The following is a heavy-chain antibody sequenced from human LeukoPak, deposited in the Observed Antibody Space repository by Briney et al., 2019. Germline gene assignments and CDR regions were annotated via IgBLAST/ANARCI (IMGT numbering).Heavy chain of an antibody. Sequence: PSETLSLTCTVSGGSISSGGYYWSWIRQPPGKGLEWIGYIYHSGSTYYNPSLKSRVTISVDRSKSQFSLKLSSVTAADTAVYYCARAPKYDFWSGTLPGYYMDVWGKGTTVTVSS. CDR1: GGSISSGGYY. CDR2: IYHSGST. V-gene: IGHV4-30-2*01. CDR3: ARAPKYDFWSGTLPGYYMDV. J-gene: IGHJ6*03. D-gene: IGHD3-3*01.